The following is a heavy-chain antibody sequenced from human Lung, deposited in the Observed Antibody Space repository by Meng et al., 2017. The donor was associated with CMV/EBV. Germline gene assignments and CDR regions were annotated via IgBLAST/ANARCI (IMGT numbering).Heavy chain of an antibody. CDR2: IYHSGST. CDR3: ARVGAYCGGDCYHPR. V-gene: IGHV4-4*02. J-gene: IGHJ4*02. Sequence: QVRLPGPCQGLVKPSVTLSLTCSVSGCALSSRNWWSWGRQPPGKGLEWIGEIYHSGSTNYNPSLKSRVTISVDESKNQFSLRLSSVTAADTAVYYCARVGAYCGGDCYHPRWGQGTLVTVSS. D-gene: IGHD2-21*02. CDR1: GCALSSRNW.